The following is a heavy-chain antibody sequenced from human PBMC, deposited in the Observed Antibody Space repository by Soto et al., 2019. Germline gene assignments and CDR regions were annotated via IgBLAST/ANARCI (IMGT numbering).Heavy chain of an antibody. D-gene: IGHD3-22*01. CDR3: GTPGWKGGYET. CDR1: GLTVSLNS. CDR2: LYSVGSA. J-gene: IGHJ3*01. V-gene: IGHV3-53*01. Sequence: EVQLVESGGGLIQSGGSLRLSCAASGLTVSLNSMSWVRQAPGKGPEWVSVLYSVGSAFYADSVKGRFIISRDEAKNTLYLQMNGLRDDDTAVYYCGTPGWKGGYETWGQGTLVTVTS.